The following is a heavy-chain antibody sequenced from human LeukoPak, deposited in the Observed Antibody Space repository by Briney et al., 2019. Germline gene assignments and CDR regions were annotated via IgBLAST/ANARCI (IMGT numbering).Heavy chain of an antibody. Sequence: PSETLSLTCAVYGGSFSGYYWSWIRQPPGKGLEWIGEINHSGSTNYNPSLKSRVTISVDTSKNQFSLKLSSVTAADTAVYYCARADYYYDSSGYYVHDCWGQGTLVTVSS. CDR2: INHSGST. CDR3: ARADYYYDSSGYYVHDC. J-gene: IGHJ4*02. CDR1: GGSFSGYY. D-gene: IGHD3-22*01. V-gene: IGHV4-34*01.